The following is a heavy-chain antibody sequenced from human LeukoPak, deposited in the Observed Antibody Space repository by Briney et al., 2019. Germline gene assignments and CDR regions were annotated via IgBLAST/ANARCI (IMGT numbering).Heavy chain of an antibody. CDR3: ASSTSSMYYFDY. CDR1: GYTFTSYG. J-gene: IGHJ4*02. Sequence: ASVKVSCKASGYTFTSYGISWVRQAPRQGLEWMGWISAYNGNTNYAQKLQGRVTMTTDTSTSTAYMELRSLRSDDTAVYYCASSTSSMYYFDYWGQGTLVTVSS. CDR2: ISAYNGNT. D-gene: IGHD2-2*01. V-gene: IGHV1-18*01.